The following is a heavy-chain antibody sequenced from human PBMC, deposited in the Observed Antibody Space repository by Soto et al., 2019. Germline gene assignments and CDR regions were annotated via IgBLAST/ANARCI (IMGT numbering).Heavy chain of an antibody. CDR3: VMVYNYVTPSTQAV. J-gene: IGHJ6*02. V-gene: IGHV1-18*01. CDR1: GYSFVNYG. D-gene: IGHD3-16*01. Sequence: QVQLVQSGDEVRKPGSSVKVSCKASGYSFVNYGIAWVRQAPGQGLEWMGWISPYSGNTHYASKVQHRLNSTSDTSTSTAYMDLGRLPCDETAVYSCVMVYNYVTPSTQAVWGQGKTVTVSS. CDR2: ISPYSGNT.